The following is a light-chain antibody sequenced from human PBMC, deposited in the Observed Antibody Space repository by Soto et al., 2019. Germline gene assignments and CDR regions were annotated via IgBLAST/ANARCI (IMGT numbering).Light chain of an antibody. CDR1: SSDVGGYKY. CDR2: EVS. Sequence: QSALAQPASVSGSPGQSITISCTGTSSDVGGYKYVSWYQHHPGKAPKLIIFEVSNRPSGVSDRFSGSKSGNTASLTISGLQAEDEADYYCTSFTSVTRYAFGTGTKVTVL. J-gene: IGLJ1*01. CDR3: TSFTSVTRYA. V-gene: IGLV2-14*01.